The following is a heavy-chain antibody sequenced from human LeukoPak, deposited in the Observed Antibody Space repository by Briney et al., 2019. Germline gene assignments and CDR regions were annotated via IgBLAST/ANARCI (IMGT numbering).Heavy chain of an antibody. D-gene: IGHD3-10*01. J-gene: IGHJ5*02. CDR3: AKMLRGVIFDWFDP. V-gene: IGHV3-23*01. Sequence: PGGSLRLSCAASGFTFSSDAMTWVRQAPGKGLEWVSAIRGSGDTTYYADSVKGRFTISRDSSKDTLYLQMNSLRAEDTAVYFCAKMLRGVIFDWFDPWGQGTLVTVSS. CDR1: GFTFSSDA. CDR2: IRGSGDTT.